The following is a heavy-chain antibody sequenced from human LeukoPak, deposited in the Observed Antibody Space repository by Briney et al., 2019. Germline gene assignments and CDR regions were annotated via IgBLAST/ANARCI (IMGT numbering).Heavy chain of an antibody. Sequence: SETLSLTCTVSGGSVNSGAYYWSWIRQPQGKGLEWIGNIYSSGSAYYNPSLKSRVTMSVDTSKNQFSLELSSVTAADTAVYYCARKPIVNSAWYYFDYWGQGTLVTVSS. J-gene: IGHJ4*02. CDR2: IYSSGSA. D-gene: IGHD3-22*01. V-gene: IGHV4-39*07. CDR1: GGSVNSGAYY. CDR3: ARKPIVNSAWYYFDY.